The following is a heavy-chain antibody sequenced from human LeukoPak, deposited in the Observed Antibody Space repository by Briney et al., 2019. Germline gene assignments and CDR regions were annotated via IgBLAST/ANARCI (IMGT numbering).Heavy chain of an antibody. CDR2: ISLTGLT. CDR3: SREDGAFSPFGY. D-gene: IGHD5-24*01. Sequence: SETLSLTCGVSGGSTTNTTWWSWVRQPPGQGLEWIGEISLTGLTHYNPSLESRVTVSLDKSKNQLSLNLTSVTAADTAVYYCSREDGAFSPFGYWGQGILVTVLS. V-gene: IGHV4-4*02. J-gene: IGHJ4*02. CDR1: GGSTTNTTW.